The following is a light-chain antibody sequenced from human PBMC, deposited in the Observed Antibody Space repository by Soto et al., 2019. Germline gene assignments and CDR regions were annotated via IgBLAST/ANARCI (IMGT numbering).Light chain of an antibody. V-gene: IGLV2-14*01. CDR1: SSDVGGYNY. CDR3: SSYTSSSTSYV. J-gene: IGLJ1*01. CDR2: DVS. Sequence: QSVLTQAASVSGSPGQSITISCTGTSSDVGGYNYVSWYQQHPGKAPKLMIYDVSNRPSGVSNRFSGSKSGNTASLTISGLQAEDEADYYCSSYTSSSTSYVFGTGTKVPVL.